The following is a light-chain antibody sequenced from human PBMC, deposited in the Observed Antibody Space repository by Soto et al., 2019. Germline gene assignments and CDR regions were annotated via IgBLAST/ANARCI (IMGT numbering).Light chain of an antibody. CDR1: QSISSW. CDR3: QQYNRFYRT. V-gene: IGKV1-5*03. Sequence: DIQMTQSPSTLSASVGDRVTITCRASQSISSWLAWYQQKPGKAPKLLIYKASSLESGVPSRFSGSGSGTEFTLSISSLQPADFPTYYCQQYNRFYRTFGQGTKVETK. CDR2: KAS. J-gene: IGKJ1*01.